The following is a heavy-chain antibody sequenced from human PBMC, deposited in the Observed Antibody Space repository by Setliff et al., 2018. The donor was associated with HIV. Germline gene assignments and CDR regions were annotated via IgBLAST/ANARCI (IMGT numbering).Heavy chain of an antibody. J-gene: IGHJ4*02. CDR2: VSHSGTI. V-gene: IGHV4-38-2*01. CDR3: AKQFQLRGYGGHFDF. D-gene: IGHD5-12*01. CDR1: DFSISTVQL. Sequence: PSLTCFVSDFSISTVQLWGWIRQTPVRWLEWIGSVSHSGTIYYNPSLKSRLTMSIDPSKKQFPLNLTSMTAADTGMYYCAKQFQLRGYGGHFDFWGQGAPVTVSA.